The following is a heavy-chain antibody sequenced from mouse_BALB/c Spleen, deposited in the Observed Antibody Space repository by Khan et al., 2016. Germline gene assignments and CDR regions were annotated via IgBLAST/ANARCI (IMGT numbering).Heavy chain of an antibody. Sequence: EVQLQESGGGLVKPGGSLKLSCAASGFTFSDYYMYWVRQTPEKRLEWVATISDGGSYTYYPDSVKGRFTISRDNAKNNLYLQMSSLKSEDTAMYYCTRGGLRRGFAYWGQGTLVTVSA. CDR2: ISDGGSYT. D-gene: IGHD2-4*01. V-gene: IGHV5-4*02. J-gene: IGHJ3*01. CDR3: TRGGLRRGFAY. CDR1: GFTFSDYY.